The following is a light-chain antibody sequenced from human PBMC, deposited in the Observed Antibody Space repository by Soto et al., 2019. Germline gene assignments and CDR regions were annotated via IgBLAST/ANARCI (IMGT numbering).Light chain of an antibody. Sequence: DIQMTQSPSTLSASVGDRVTITCRASQSVNTWLAWYQQKPGKAPRLLIYDASNLESGVPSRFSGSGSETEFTLTISSLLPDDFATYYCQQYNRYWTFGQGTKVEIK. J-gene: IGKJ1*01. V-gene: IGKV1-5*01. CDR1: QSVNTW. CDR2: DAS. CDR3: QQYNRYWT.